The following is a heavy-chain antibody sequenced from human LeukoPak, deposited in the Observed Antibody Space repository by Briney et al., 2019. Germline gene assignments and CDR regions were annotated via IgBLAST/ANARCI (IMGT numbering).Heavy chain of an antibody. CDR2: ISSSGSTI. V-gene: IGHV3-48*03. Sequence: GGSLRLSCVASGFAFSSYEMNWVRQAPGKGLEWVSYISSSGSTIYYADSVKGRFTISRDNAKNSLYLQMNSLRAEDTAVYFCAKEYGSGTHRNRFDYWGQGTLVTVSS. CDR3: AKEYGSGTHRNRFDY. D-gene: IGHD3-10*01. CDR1: GFAFSSYE. J-gene: IGHJ4*02.